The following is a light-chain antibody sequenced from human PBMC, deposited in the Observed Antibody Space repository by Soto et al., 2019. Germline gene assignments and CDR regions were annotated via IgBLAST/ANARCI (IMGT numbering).Light chain of an antibody. V-gene: IGLV2-14*01. CDR3: SSYTTTPTNTWV. CDR2: AVS. J-gene: IGLJ3*02. Sequence: QSALTQPASVSGSPGQSITISCTGTSSDVGAYNYVSWYQQYPGKAPKLMIYAVSNRPSGVSNRFSGSKSGNTASLTISGLQAEDEADYYCSSYTTTPTNTWVFGGGTKVTVL. CDR1: SSDVGAYNY.